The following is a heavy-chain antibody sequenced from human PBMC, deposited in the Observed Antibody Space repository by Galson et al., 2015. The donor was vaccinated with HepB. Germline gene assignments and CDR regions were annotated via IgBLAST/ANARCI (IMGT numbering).Heavy chain of an antibody. CDR2: ISAYNGNT. J-gene: IGHJ3*02. CDR1: GYMFTSYG. V-gene: IGHV1-18*01. Sequence: SVKVSCKASGYMFTSYGISWVRQAPGQGLEWMGWISAYNGNTNYAQRLQGRTTMTTDTSTRTAYMELSSLRSEDTAVYYCAGIAVAGTDAFDIWGQGTMVTVSS. D-gene: IGHD6-19*01. CDR3: AGIAVAGTDAFDI.